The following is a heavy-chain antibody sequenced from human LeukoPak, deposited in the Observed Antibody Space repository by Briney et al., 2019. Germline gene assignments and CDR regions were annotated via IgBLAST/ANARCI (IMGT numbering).Heavy chain of an antibody. D-gene: IGHD2/OR15-2a*01. CDR1: GFTFSSYA. V-gene: IGHV3-30*04. CDR2: ISYDGSNK. J-gene: IGHJ6*02. CDR3: ARAEYCYYCGMDV. Sequence: GGSLRLSCAASGFTFSSYAMHWDRQAPGKGLEWVAVISYDGSNKYYADSVKGRFTISRDNSKNTLYLQMNSLRAEDTAVYYCARAEYCYYCGMDVWGQGTTVIVSS.